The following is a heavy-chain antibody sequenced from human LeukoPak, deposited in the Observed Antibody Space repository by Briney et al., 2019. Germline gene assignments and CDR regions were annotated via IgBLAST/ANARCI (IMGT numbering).Heavy chain of an antibody. J-gene: IGHJ4*02. D-gene: IGHD2-15*01. V-gene: IGHV3-66*01. CDR3: ARGQWSTFYFDY. CDR2: IHIGGSS. CDR1: GFAVSSNY. Sequence: PGGSLRLSCAASGFAVSSNYMSWVRQAPGKGLEWVSVIHIGGSSYYADSVKGRFTISRDNSENTVSLQMNSLRADDTAVYYCARGQWSTFYFDYWGQGTLVTDSS.